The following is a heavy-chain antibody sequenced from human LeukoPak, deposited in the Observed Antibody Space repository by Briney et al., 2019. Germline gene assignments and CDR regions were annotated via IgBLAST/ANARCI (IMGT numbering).Heavy chain of an antibody. CDR3: ARHEWGAAAARKFDY. D-gene: IGHD6-13*01. V-gene: IGHV4-39*01. CDR1: GGSISSSSYY. CDR2: IYYSGST. Sequence: PSETLSLTCTVSGGSISSSSYYWGWIRQPPGKGLEWIGSIYYSGSTYYNPSLKSRVTISVDTSKNQFSLKLSSVTAADTAVYYCARHEWGAAAARKFDYWGQGTLVTVSS. J-gene: IGHJ4*02.